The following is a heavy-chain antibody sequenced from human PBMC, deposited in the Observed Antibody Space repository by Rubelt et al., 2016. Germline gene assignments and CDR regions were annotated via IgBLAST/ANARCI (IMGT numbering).Heavy chain of an antibody. V-gene: IGHV4-39*07. CDR1: GGSISSSSYH. Sequence: QLQLQESGPGLVKPSETLSLTCTVSGGSISSSSYHWGWIRQPPGKGLEWIASIYHSGGTYYNPSLTSRVTLSADSSKNQFSRELSAGTGADRTVYYCWRSPPSISSDPDYWGEGTLVTVSS. J-gene: IGHJ4*02. D-gene: IGHD6-6*01. CDR2: IYHSGGT. CDR3: WRSPPSISSDPDY.